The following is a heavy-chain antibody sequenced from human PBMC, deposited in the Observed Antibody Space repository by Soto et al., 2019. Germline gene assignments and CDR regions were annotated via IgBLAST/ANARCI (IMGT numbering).Heavy chain of an antibody. V-gene: IGHV3-9*01. Sequence: EVQLVESGGGLVQPGRSLRLSCAASGFTFDDYAMHWVRQAPGKGLEWVSGISWNSGSIGYADSVKGRFTISRDNAKNSLYLQMTSLGAEDTALYYCAKDAITMVRGVISYYGMDVWGQGTTVTVSS. CDR2: ISWNSGSI. J-gene: IGHJ6*02. CDR3: AKDAITMVRGVISYYGMDV. D-gene: IGHD3-10*01. CDR1: GFTFDDYA.